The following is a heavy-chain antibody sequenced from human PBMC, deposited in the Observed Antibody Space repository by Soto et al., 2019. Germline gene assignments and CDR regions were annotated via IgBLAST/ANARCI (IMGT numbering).Heavy chain of an antibody. CDR1: GFTFSSYG. D-gene: IGHD3-10*01. CDR3: AKLVAAVRAFDI. V-gene: IGHV3-30*18. Sequence: ESGGGVVQPGRSLRLSCAASGFTFSSYGMHWVRQAPGKGLEWVAVISYDGSNKYYADSVKGRFTISRDNSKNTLYLQMNSLRAEDTAVYYCAKLVAAVRAFDIWGQGTMVTVSS. J-gene: IGHJ3*02. CDR2: ISYDGSNK.